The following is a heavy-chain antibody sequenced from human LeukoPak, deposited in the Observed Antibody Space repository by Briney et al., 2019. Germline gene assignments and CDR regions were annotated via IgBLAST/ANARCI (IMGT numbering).Heavy chain of an antibody. Sequence: SETLSLTCGVSGVSISSGSNYWGWIRQPPGKTLEWIGSIYCSGGTYYNPSLERRAIILIYTAKSHVSLNLSSVTAADTAVYDCARVDGSCSGGSCPSGNWFDPWGQGTLVTVSS. CDR3: ARVDGSCSGGSCPSGNWFDP. V-gene: IGHV4-39*07. CDR2: IYCSGGT. CDR1: GVSISSGSNY. J-gene: IGHJ5*02. D-gene: IGHD2-15*01.